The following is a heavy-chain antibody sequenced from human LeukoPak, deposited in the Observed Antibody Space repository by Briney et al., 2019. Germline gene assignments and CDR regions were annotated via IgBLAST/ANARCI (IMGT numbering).Heavy chain of an antibody. CDR1: GGSISSGGYS. J-gene: IGHJ5*02. Sequence: KPSQTLSLTCAVSGGSISSGGYSWSWIPQPPGKGLEWIGYIYYSGSTYYNPSLKSRVTISVDTSKNQFSLKLSSVTAADTAIYYCARGGYYGSGNDFRFDPWGQGTLVTVSS. CDR3: ARGGYYGSGNDFRFDP. V-gene: IGHV4-30-4*07. D-gene: IGHD3-10*01. CDR2: IYYSGST.